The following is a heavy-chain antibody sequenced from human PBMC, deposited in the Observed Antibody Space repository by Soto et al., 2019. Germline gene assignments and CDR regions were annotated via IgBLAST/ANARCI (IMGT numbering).Heavy chain of an antibody. CDR2: INHSGST. CDR3: ARGSGPRRNWFDP. CDR1: GGNFIDYC. Sequence: SETLSLTCAVDGGNFIDYCLSWISKPPGKGLEWIGEINHSGSTNYNPSLKSRVTISVDTSKNQFSLKLSSVTAADTAVYYCARGSGPRRNWFDPWGQGTLVTVSS. J-gene: IGHJ5*02. D-gene: IGHD3-10*01. V-gene: IGHV4-34*01.